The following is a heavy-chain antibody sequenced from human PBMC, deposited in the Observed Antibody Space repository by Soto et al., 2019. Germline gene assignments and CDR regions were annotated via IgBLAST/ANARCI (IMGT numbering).Heavy chain of an antibody. V-gene: IGHV3-23*04. CDR2: IKSSDGGA. CDR3: AKDLVSFDPFDT. Sequence: EVQLVESGGDLVQPGGSLRLSCTTSRFTFSNSAMSWVRQAPGKGLEWVSTIKSSDGGAYYGYSVKGRFTISRDNPKNTLYLQRNNLSAEETAVYYCAKDLVSFDPFDTWVQWTMVTVSS. J-gene: IGHJ3*02. D-gene: IGHD1-20*01. CDR1: RFTFSNSA.